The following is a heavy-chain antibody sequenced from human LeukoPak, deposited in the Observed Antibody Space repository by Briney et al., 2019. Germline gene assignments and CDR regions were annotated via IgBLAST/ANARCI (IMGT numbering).Heavy chain of an antibody. V-gene: IGHV4-59*07. CDR3: ASGQWLGAFDI. CDR2: IYYSGST. CDR1: GGSISSYY. D-gene: IGHD6-19*01. J-gene: IGHJ3*02. Sequence: SDTLSLTCTVSGGSISSYYWSWIRQPPGKGLEWIGYIYYSGSTNYNPSLKSRVTMSVDTSKNQFSLKLSSVTAADTAVYYCASGQWLGAFDIWGQGTMVTVSS.